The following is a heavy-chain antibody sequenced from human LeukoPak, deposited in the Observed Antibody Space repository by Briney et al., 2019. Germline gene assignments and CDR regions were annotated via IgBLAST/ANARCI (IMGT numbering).Heavy chain of an antibody. J-gene: IGHJ4*02. CDR1: GFTFSSSW. D-gene: IGHD3-22*01. CDR2: NNSDGSST. Sequence: SGGSLRLSCAASGFTFSSSWMHWVRQAPGKGLVWVSRNNSDGSSTSYADSVKGRFTISRDNAKNTLYLQMNSLRAVDTAVYYCARDRRYYDSSGYYEIFDYWGQGTLVTVSS. V-gene: IGHV3-74*01. CDR3: ARDRRYYDSSGYYEIFDY.